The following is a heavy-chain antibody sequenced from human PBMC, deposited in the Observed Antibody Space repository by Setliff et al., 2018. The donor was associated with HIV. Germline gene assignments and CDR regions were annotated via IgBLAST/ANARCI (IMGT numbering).Heavy chain of an antibody. J-gene: IGHJ6*03. Sequence: SETLSLTCAVSGGSISSSNWWSWVRQPPGKGLEWIGEIYHSGSTNYNPSVKGRFTISRDNSRNTLYLQMNSLRTEDTAVYYCAKDWGSRLSYSFYYMDVWGKGTTVTVSS. V-gene: IGHV4-4*02. D-gene: IGHD3-16*01. CDR3: AKDWGSRLSYSFYYMDV. CDR2: IYHSGST. CDR1: GGSISSSNW.